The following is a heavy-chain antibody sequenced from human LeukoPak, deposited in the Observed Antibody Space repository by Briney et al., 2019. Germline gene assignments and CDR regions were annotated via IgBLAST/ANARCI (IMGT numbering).Heavy chain of an antibody. Sequence: GGSLRLTCAASGFTFSSYEMNWVRQAPGKGLEWVSYISSSGSTIYYADSVKGRFTISRDNAKNSLYLQMNSLRAEDTAVYYCARDHGDYGDYWGQGTLVTVSS. CDR1: GFTFSSYE. J-gene: IGHJ4*02. CDR3: ARDHGDYGDY. V-gene: IGHV3-48*03. D-gene: IGHD4-17*01. CDR2: ISSSGSTI.